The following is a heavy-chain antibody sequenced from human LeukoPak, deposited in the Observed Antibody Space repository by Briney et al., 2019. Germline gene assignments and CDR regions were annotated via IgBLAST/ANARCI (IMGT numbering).Heavy chain of an antibody. CDR3: TREVGSFYPGDRRFDT. J-gene: IGHJ5*02. CDR1: GVSISPYH. Sequence: SETLSLTCAVSGVSISPYHWSWIRQPPGKGLEWIGNVYYTGTTNYNPSLRSRVTISVETSKNQFSLKLVSVTAADTALYFCTREVGSFYPGDRRFDTWGQGTLVTVSS. CDR2: VYYTGTT. D-gene: IGHD2-21*02. V-gene: IGHV4-59*01.